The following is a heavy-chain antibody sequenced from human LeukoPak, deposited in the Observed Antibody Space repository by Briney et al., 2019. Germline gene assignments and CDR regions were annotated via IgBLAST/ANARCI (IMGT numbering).Heavy chain of an antibody. V-gene: IGHV4-30-4*08. CDR1: GGSISSGDYY. CDR3: ARDPKGYCSSTSCYTPNY. CDR2: IYYSGST. J-gene: IGHJ4*02. D-gene: IGHD2-2*02. Sequence: SQTLSLTCTVSGGSISSGDYYWSWIRQPPGKGLEWIGYIYYSGSTYYNPSLKSRVTISVDTPKNQFSLKLSSVTAADTAVYYCARDPKGYCSSTSCYTPNYWGQGTLVTVSS.